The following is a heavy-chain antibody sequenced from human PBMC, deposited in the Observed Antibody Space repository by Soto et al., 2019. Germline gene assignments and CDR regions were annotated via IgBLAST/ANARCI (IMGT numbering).Heavy chain of an antibody. CDR3: AKDSISYNGIYDAFDV. J-gene: IGHJ3*01. CDR1: GFTFSTYA. CDR2: IGGGGDI. D-gene: IGHD3-3*02. V-gene: IGHV3-23*01. Sequence: VQLLESGGGLVQPGGSLRLSCEASGFTFSTYAMDWVRQTPGEGPEWVSTIGGGGDIFYDESVQGRFIISRDDSRSTMYLQMDNLRVEDTAIYFCAKDSISYNGIYDAFDVWGQGTVVTVSS.